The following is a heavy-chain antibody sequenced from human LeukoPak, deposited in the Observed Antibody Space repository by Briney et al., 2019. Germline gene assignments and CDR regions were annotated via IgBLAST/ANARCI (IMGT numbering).Heavy chain of an antibody. CDR2: ISGSGGST. J-gene: IGHJ4*02. Sequence: GGSLRLSCVASGFTFSSCAMSWVRQAPGKGLEWVSAISGSGGSTYYADSVKGRFTISRDNSKNTLYLQMNSLRAEDTAVYYCTKGTIWLPFDYWGQGTLVTVSS. CDR3: TKGTIWLPFDY. D-gene: IGHD5-18*01. CDR1: GFTFSSCA. V-gene: IGHV3-23*01.